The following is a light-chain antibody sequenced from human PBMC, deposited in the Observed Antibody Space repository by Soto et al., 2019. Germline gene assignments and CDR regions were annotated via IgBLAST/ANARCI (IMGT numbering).Light chain of an antibody. CDR1: QSVNGY. Sequence: EILLTQSPATLSLSPGERATLSCRASQSVNGYLAWYQQKPGLAPRLLIYGTSNRATAIPARFSGSGSGTDLTLTISSLEPEDFAVYYWQQRSNWPVTFGQGTRLEIK. CDR2: GTS. CDR3: QQRSNWPVT. V-gene: IGKV3-11*01. J-gene: IGKJ5*01.